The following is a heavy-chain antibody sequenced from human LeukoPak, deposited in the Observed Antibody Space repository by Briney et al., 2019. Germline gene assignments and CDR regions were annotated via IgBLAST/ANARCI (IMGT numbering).Heavy chain of an antibody. D-gene: IGHD3-9*01. V-gene: IGHV4-34*01. CDR3: ARHVRYDILTGYYLDY. CDR1: GGSFSGYY. CDR2: INHSGST. Sequence: SETLSLTCAVYGGSFSGYYWSWIRQPPGKGLEWIGEINHSGSTNYNPSLKSRVTISVDTSKNQFSLKLSSVTAADTAVYYCARHVRYDILTGYYLDYWGQGTLVTVSS. J-gene: IGHJ4*02.